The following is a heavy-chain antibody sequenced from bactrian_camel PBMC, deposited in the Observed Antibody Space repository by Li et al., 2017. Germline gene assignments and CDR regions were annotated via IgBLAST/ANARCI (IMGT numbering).Heavy chain of an antibody. CDR3: VAGDWFGPTSLLPCGPNY. Sequence: QLVESGGGSVQAGGSLRLSCVASDYPWGMNCMGWFRQSPGKEREGVAAIAIGGESVFIGDSAKGRFTISQDFAKNTVYLHMNDLKPEDTAMYYCVAGDWFGPTSLLPCGPNYWGQGTQVTVS. J-gene: IGHJ4*01. V-gene: IGHV3S40*01. D-gene: IGHD7*01. CDR1: DYPWGMNC. CDR2: IAIGGESV.